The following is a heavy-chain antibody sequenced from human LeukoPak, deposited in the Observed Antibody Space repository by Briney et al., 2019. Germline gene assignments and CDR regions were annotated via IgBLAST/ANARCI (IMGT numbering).Heavy chain of an antibody. Sequence: PGGSLRLSCAASGFTFSSYSMNWVRQAPGKGLEWVSSISSSSSYIYYADSVKGRFTISRDNAKNSLYLQMNSLRAEDTAVYYCAKRGVVIRVILVGFHKEASYFDSWGQGALVTVSS. CDR1: GFTFSSYS. D-gene: IGHD3-22*01. J-gene: IGHJ4*02. CDR2: ISSSSSYI. V-gene: IGHV3-21*01. CDR3: AKRGVVIRVILVGFHKEASYFDS.